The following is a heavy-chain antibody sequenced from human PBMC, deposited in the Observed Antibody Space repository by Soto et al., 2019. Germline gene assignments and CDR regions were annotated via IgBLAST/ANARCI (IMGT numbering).Heavy chain of an antibody. CDR2: IYPGDSDT. CDR3: AIVVVPAAISPLPHFDY. V-gene: IGHV5-51*01. J-gene: IGHJ4*02. CDR1: GYSFTSYW. Sequence: PGESLKIPCKGSGYSFTSYWIGWVRQMPGKGLEWMGIIYPGDSDTRYSPSFQGQVTISADKSISTAYLQWSSLKASDTAIYYCAIVVVPAAISPLPHFDYWGQGTLVTVSS. D-gene: IGHD2-2*02.